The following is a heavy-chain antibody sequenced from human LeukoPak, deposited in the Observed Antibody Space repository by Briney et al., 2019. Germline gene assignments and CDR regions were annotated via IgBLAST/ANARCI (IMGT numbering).Heavy chain of an antibody. D-gene: IGHD1-14*01. CDR1: TFTLSAYW. Sequence: GGSLRLSCTTSTFTLSAYWMHWVRQAPGKGLVWVSRINSDGSSTSYADSVKGRFTISRDNAKNTLYLQMNSLRAEDTAVYYCARDRILPGSSWFDPWGQGTLVTVSS. CDR2: INSDGSST. V-gene: IGHV3-74*01. CDR3: ARDRILPGSSWFDP. J-gene: IGHJ5*02.